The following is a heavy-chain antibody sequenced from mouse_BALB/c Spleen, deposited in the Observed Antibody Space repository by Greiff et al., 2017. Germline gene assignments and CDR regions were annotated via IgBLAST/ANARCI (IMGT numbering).Heavy chain of an antibody. V-gene: IGHV14-3*02. Sequence: VQLQQSGAELVKPGASVKLSCTASGFNIKDTYMHWVKQRPEQGLEWIGRIDPANGNTKYDPKFQGKATITADTSSNTAYLQLSSLTSEDTAVYYCAGALYGNYVAMDYWGQGTSVTVSS. D-gene: IGHD2-10*02. CDR1: GFNIKDTY. CDR2: IDPANGNT. CDR3: AGALYGNYVAMDY. J-gene: IGHJ4*01.